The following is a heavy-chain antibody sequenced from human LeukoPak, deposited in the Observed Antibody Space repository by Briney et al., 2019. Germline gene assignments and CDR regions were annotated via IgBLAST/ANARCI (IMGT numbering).Heavy chain of an antibody. J-gene: IGHJ3*02. CDR2: INQDGSDK. CDR3: ARDYYDFWSGDAFDI. CDR1: GFTFRSHW. V-gene: IGHV3-7*01. D-gene: IGHD3-3*01. Sequence: AGGSLRLSCAAAGFTFRSHWMSWIRQAPGKGLEWVANINQDGSDKYYVDSVKGRFTISRDNAKNSLYLQMNSLRAEDTAVYYCARDYYDFWSGDAFDIWGQGTMVTVSS.